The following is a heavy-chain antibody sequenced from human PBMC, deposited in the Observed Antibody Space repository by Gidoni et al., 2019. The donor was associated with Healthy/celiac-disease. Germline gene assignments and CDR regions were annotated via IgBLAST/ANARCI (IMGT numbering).Heavy chain of an antibody. V-gene: IGHV4-31*03. CDR3: ARGSMVRGVIIKAFWFDP. CDR2: IYYSGST. Sequence: QVQLQESGPGLVKPSQTLSLTCTVSGGSISSGGYYWSWIRQHPGKGLEWIGYIYYSGSTYYNPSLKSRVTISVDTSKNQFSLKLSSVTAADTAVYYCARGSMVRGVIIKAFWFDPWGQGTLVTVSS. J-gene: IGHJ5*02. D-gene: IGHD3-10*01. CDR1: GGSISSGGYY.